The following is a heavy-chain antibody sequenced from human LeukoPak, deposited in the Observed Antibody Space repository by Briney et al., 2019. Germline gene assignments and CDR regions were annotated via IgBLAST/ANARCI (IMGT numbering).Heavy chain of an antibody. Sequence: GGSLRLSCAASGFIVSSNYMSWVRQAPGKGLEWVSTIYSGGSTYHADSVKGRFTISRDNAKNSLYLQMNSLRAEDTAVYYCARSGYSSDLNHFDYWGQGTLVTVSS. D-gene: IGHD5-18*01. V-gene: IGHV3-53*01. CDR2: IYSGGST. J-gene: IGHJ4*02. CDR3: ARSGYSSDLNHFDY. CDR1: GFIVSSNY.